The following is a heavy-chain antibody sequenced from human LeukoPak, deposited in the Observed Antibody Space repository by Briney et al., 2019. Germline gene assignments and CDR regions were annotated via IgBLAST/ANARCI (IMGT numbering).Heavy chain of an antibody. CDR2: IYYSGST. CDR1: GGSISSYY. V-gene: IGHV4-59*01. J-gene: IGHJ5*02. D-gene: IGHD1-7*01. Sequence: SETLSLTCTVSGGSISSYYWSWIRQPPGKGLEWIGYIYYSGSTNYNPSLKSRVTISVDTSKNQFSLKLSSVTAADTGVYYCARVRTTRNWFDPWGQGTLVTVSS. CDR3: ARVRTTRNWFDP.